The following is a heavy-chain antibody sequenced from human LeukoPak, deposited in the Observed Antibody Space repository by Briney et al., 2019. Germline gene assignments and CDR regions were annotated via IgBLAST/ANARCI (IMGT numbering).Heavy chain of an antibody. V-gene: IGHV1-46*01. CDR1: GYTFTNYY. J-gene: IGHJ5*02. D-gene: IGHD4-23*01. CDR2: INPSGGST. CDR3: ARDNSIGGRGWWFDP. Sequence: LRASVKVSCKASGYTFTNYYMHWVRQAPGQGLEWMGLINPSGGSTSYAEKFQGRVIMTRDMSTTTDYMELSSLRSEDTAVYYCARDNSIGGRGWWFDPWGQGTLVTVSS.